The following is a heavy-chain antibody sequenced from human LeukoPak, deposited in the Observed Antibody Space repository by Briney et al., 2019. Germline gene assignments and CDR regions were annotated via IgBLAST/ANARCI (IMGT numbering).Heavy chain of an antibody. CDR1: GFTVSNNY. CDR2: NYSGDKT. Sequence: SGGSLRVSCAASGFTVSNNYISWVRQAPGKGLEWVSVNYSGDKTYYADSVKGRFTISRDNSKNTLYLQMNSLRSEDTAVYYCVTAMVRGEYYYYGMDVWGQGTTVTVSS. J-gene: IGHJ6*02. D-gene: IGHD5-18*01. V-gene: IGHV3-53*05. CDR3: VTAMVRGEYYYYGMDV.